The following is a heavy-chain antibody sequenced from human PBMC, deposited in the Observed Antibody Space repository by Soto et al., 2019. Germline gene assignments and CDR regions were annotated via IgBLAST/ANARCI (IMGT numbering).Heavy chain of an antibody. J-gene: IGHJ6*02. Sequence: PGGSLRLSCAASGFTFNIYWMHWVRQAPGKGLVWVSRINSDASSTNYADSVKGRFTISRDNAKNTLYLQMNSLRVEDTAVYYCARGVRSGGYPYYYDMDVWGQGTTVTV. CDR3: ARGVRSGGYPYYYDMDV. CDR2: INSDASST. V-gene: IGHV3-74*01. CDR1: GFTFNIYW. D-gene: IGHD1-26*01.